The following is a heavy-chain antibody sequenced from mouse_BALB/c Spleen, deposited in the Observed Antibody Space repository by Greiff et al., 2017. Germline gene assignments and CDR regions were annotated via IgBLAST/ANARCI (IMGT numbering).Heavy chain of an antibody. V-gene: IGHV1-67*01. J-gene: IGHJ4*01. CDR2: ISTYYGNT. CDR1: SYTFTDYA. Sequence: QVQLQQSGPELVRPGVSVKISCKGSSYTFTDYAMHWVKQSHAKSLEWIGVISTYYGNTNYNQKFKGKATMTVDKSSSTAYMELARLTSEDSAVYYCASNGNYDYYAMDYWGQGTSVTVSS. CDR3: ASNGNYDYYAMDY. D-gene: IGHD2-1*01.